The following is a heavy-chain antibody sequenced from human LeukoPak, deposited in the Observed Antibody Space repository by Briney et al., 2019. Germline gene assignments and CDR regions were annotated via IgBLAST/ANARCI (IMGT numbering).Heavy chain of an antibody. CDR2: IYWGDDK. V-gene: IGHV2-5*02. J-gene: IGHJ5*02. D-gene: IGHD3-3*01. CDR1: GFSRSTSGEG. CDR3: AHSGGRGRVVIPLDP. Sequence: SGPTLVNPTPTLTLTCTFSGFSRSTSGEGVGWIRQPQGKALEWLALIYWGDDKRYSPSLKSRLTITKDTSKNQEVLTMTNMDPVDTATYYCAHSGGRGRVVIPLDPWGPGTLVTVSS.